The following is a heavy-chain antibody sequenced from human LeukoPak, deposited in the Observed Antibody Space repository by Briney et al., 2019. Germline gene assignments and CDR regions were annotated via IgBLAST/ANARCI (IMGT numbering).Heavy chain of an antibody. CDR2: MNPNSGNT. D-gene: IGHD3-22*01. CDR3: ARPYDTSGRSPTDAFDI. Sequence: ASVKVSCKASGYTFTSYDINWVRQATGQGLEWMGWMNPNSGNTGYAQNFQGRVTMTRNTSISTAYMELRSLRSEDTAVYYCARPYDTSGRSPTDAFDIWGQGTMVMVSS. CDR1: GYTFTSYD. J-gene: IGHJ3*02. V-gene: IGHV1-8*01.